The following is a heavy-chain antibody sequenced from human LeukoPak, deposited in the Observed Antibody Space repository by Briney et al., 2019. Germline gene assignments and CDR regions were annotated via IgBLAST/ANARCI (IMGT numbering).Heavy chain of an antibody. CDR2: IFYNGST. D-gene: IGHD3-22*01. CDR1: GDSIRNYY. J-gene: IGHJ4*02. V-gene: IGHV4-59*12. CDR3: ARAVEYYDSSGTFDY. Sequence: SETLSLTCTVSGDSIRNYYWSWVRQPPGEGLEWIGYIFYNGSTNYNPSLKSRVTMSVDTSKNQFSLKLSSVTAADTAVYYCARAVEYYDSSGTFDYWGQGTLVTVSS.